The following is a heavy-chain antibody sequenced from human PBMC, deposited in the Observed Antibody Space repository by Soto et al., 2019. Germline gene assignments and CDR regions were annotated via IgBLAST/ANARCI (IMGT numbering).Heavy chain of an antibody. CDR1: GFTFSSYD. V-gene: IGHV3-13*04. D-gene: IGHD3-22*01. Sequence: EVQLVESGGGLVQPGGSLRLSCSASGFTFSSYDMHWVRQGTGKGLEWVSAIGTTGDTYYAGSVKGRFTISRENAKNSLYLQMNSLRAGXXXXXFCARAIGPTLFDYWGQGTLVTVSS. CDR3: ARAIGPTLFDY. CDR2: IGTTGDT. J-gene: IGHJ4*02.